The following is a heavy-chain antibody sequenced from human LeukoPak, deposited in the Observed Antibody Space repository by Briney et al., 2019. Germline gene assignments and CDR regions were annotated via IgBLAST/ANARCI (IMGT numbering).Heavy chain of an antibody. CDR3: ATAPILTGYLFDY. D-gene: IGHD3-9*01. Sequence: ASVKVSCKASGYTFTSYGISWVRQAPGQGLEWMGWISAYNGNTNYAQKLQGRVTMTEDTSTDTAYMELSSLRSEDTAVYYCATAPILTGYLFDYWGQGTLVTVSS. V-gene: IGHV1-18*01. J-gene: IGHJ4*02. CDR1: GYTFTSYG. CDR2: ISAYNGNT.